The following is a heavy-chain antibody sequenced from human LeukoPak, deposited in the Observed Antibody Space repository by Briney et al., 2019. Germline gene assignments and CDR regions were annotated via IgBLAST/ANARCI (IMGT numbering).Heavy chain of an antibody. V-gene: IGHV3-21*04. CDR1: GFTFKNFR. Sequence: GGSLRLSCAASGFTFKNFRMNWVRQAPGKGLEWVSSIDMKYIDSVRGRFTISRDNSKNTLYLQMNSLRAEDTAVYYCAKVREQQLAPGFDYWGQGTLVTVSS. CDR2: IDM. D-gene: IGHD6-13*01. J-gene: IGHJ4*02. CDR3: AKVREQQLAPGFDY.